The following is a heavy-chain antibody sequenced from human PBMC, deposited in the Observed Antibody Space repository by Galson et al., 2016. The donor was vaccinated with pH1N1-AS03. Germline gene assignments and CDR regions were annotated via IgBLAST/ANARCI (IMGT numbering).Heavy chain of an antibody. CDR1: GYTLTRYY. D-gene: IGHD3-16*02. CDR3: ARRYYFDY. CDR2: IGPSGGPT. V-gene: IGHV1-46*01. J-gene: IGHJ4*02. Sequence: QSGAEVKKPGASVKISCKASGYTLTRYYMHWVRQAPGQGLEWMGIIGPSGGPTTYAPKFQGRITITTDTSTSTVYMELVSLRSEDTAVYYCARRYYFDYWGQGTLVTVSS.